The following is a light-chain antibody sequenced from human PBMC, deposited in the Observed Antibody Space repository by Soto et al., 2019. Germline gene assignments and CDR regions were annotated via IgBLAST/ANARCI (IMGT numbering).Light chain of an antibody. V-gene: IGKV4-1*01. J-gene: IGKJ4*01. CDR1: QSVLYRSNNLNY. CDR3: QQYYSTPLT. CDR2: WAS. Sequence: DIVMTQSPDSLAVSLGARATINCRSSQSVLYRSNNLNYLAWYQQKPGQPPKLLIYWASTRESGVPERFSGSGSGTHFTLTISSLQAEDAAVYYSQQYYSTPLTFGGGTKVDI.